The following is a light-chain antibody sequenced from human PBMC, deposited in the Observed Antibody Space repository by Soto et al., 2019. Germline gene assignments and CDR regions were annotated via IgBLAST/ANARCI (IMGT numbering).Light chain of an antibody. CDR3: CSYAGSYTYV. CDR1: SSDVGDYSY. V-gene: IGLV2-11*01. J-gene: IGLJ1*01. Sequence: QSVLTQPRSVSGTHGQPVTISCTGPSSDVGDYSYVSWDQQHPDKAPTLRIYDVSKRPSGVPDRFSGSKSGNTASLTISGLQAEDEADYYCCSYAGSYTYVFGTGTKVTVL. CDR2: DVS.